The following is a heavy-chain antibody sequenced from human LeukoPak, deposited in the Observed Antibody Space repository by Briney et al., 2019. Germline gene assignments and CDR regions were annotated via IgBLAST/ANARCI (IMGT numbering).Heavy chain of an antibody. CDR3: ARAYYGDYDV. D-gene: IGHD4-17*01. CDR2: INHSGST. CDR1: GGSFSGYY. Sequence: PSETLSLTCAVYGGSFSGYYWSWIRQPPGKGLEWIGEINHSGSTNYNPSLKSRVTISVDTSKNQFSLKLSSVTAADTAVYYCARAYYGDYDVWGQGTLVTVSS. V-gene: IGHV4-34*01. J-gene: IGHJ4*02.